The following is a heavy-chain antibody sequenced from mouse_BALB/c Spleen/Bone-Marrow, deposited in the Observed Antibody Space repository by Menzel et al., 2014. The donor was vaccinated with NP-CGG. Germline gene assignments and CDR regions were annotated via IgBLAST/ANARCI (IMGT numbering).Heavy chain of an antibody. J-gene: IGHJ3*01. CDR2: IDTSDDYT. Sequence: VKLMESGAELVMPGASVKMSCKASGYTFTDYWIHWVKQRPGQGLEWIGAIDTSDDYTTYNQKFKGKATLTVDESSSTAYMQFSNLTSEDSAVYYCARSDYRYDPLAYWGQGTLVTVSA. D-gene: IGHD2-14*01. V-gene: IGHV1-69*01. CDR3: ARSDYRYDPLAY. CDR1: GYTFTDYW.